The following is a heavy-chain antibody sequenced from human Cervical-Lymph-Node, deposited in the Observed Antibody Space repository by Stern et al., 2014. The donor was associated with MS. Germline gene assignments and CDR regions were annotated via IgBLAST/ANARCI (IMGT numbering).Heavy chain of an antibody. CDR1: GYSFTSYY. J-gene: IGHJ4*02. D-gene: IGHD4-23*01. V-gene: IGHV1-46*01. CDR2: INPGGDYT. Sequence: QVQLVQSGAEVKKPGSSVKVSCQTSGYSFTSYYIHWVRQAPGQGLEGMGIINPGGDYTDYATKFQGRVTVTSDTSTNTVYMELSSLQSEDTAVYYCTRGDYGGNSLWGQGTLVTVSS. CDR3: TRGDYGGNSL.